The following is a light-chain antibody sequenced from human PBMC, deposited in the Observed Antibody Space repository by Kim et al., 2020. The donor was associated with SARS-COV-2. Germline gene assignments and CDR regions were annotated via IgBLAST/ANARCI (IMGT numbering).Light chain of an antibody. CDR1: QSVSSY. CDR2: DAS. CDR3: QQRSNWPPLT. Sequence: PGERATISCRASQSVSSYLAWYQQKPGQAPRLLIYDASNRATGIPARFSGSGSGTDFTLTISSLEPEDVAVYYCQQRSNWPPLTFGGVTKV. V-gene: IGKV3-11*01. J-gene: IGKJ4*01.